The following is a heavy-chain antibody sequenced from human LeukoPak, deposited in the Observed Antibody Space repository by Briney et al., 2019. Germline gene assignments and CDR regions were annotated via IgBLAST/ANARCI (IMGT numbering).Heavy chain of an antibody. V-gene: IGHV3-7*03. Sequence: GGSLRLSCAASGFTFSNYWMSWVRQAPGKGLEWVAVIKQDGGEKYYVDSVKGRFTISRDNAKSSLYLQMNSLRAEDMAVYYCAKDWGGYWGQGTLVTVSS. J-gene: IGHJ4*02. CDR3: AKDWGGY. CDR1: GFTFSNYW. CDR2: IKQDGGEK. D-gene: IGHD3-16*01.